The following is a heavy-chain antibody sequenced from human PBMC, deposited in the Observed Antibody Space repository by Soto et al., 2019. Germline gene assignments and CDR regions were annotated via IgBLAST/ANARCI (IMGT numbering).Heavy chain of an antibody. CDR1: GFTFSSYA. V-gene: IGHV3-30-3*01. J-gene: IGHJ4*02. CDR2: ISYDGSNK. CDR3: ARSVAGMGFDY. Sequence: GGSLRLSCAASGFTFSSYAMHWVRQAPGKGLEWVAVISYDGSNKYYADSVKGRFTISRDNSKNTLYLQMNSLRAEDTAVYYCARSVAGMGFDYWGQGTLVTVSS. D-gene: IGHD6-19*01.